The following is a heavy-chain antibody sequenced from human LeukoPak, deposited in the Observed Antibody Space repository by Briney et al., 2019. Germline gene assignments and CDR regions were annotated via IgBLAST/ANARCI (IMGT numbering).Heavy chain of an antibody. CDR3: ARGALREFYALFYMDV. Sequence: PSETLSHTCTVSGVSIISHYWIWTRQSPGKGLEWIGDISSRGSNGYDPSLRSRVTMSRGTSRNQFSLSLISVTAADAAVYYCARGALREFYALFYMDVWGKGTTVTVSS. CDR2: ISSRGSN. CDR1: GVSIISHY. J-gene: IGHJ6*04. D-gene: IGHD5/OR15-5a*01. V-gene: IGHV4-59*11.